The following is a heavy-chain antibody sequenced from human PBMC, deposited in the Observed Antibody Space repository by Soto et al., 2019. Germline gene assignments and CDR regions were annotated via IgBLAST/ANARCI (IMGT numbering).Heavy chain of an antibody. CDR2: ISGSGGST. V-gene: IGHV3-23*01. CDR1: GFTFSSYA. D-gene: IGHD5-12*01. J-gene: IGHJ4*02. CDR3: AKDPKYSGYEY. Sequence: GGSLRLSCAASGFTFSSYAMSWVRQAPGKGLEWVSAISGSGGSTYYADSVKGRFTISRDNSKNTLYRQMNSLRAEDTAVYYCAKDPKYSGYEYWGQGTLVTVSS.